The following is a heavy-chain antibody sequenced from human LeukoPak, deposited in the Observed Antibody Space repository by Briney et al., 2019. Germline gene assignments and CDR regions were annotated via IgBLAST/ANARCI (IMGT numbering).Heavy chain of an antibody. J-gene: IGHJ4*02. Sequence: SETLSLTCTVSGGSLSSYYWSWIRQPPGKGLAWIGYVYYSGSNNYNPSLKSRVTISVDTSKNQFSLKLSSVTAADTAVYYCARDLNRGSGWYHYFHYGGQGTLVTVSS. CDR1: GGSLSSYY. CDR2: VYYSGSN. V-gene: IGHV4-59*01. D-gene: IGHD6-19*01. CDR3: ARDLNRGSGWYHYFHY.